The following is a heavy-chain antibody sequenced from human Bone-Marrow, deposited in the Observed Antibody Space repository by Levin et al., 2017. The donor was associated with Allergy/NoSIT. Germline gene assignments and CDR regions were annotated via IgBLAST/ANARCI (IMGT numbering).Heavy chain of an antibody. CDR1: GDTFTTYT. J-gene: IGHJ6*02. D-gene: IGHD1-26*01. Sequence: GASVKVSCKASGDTFTTYTVTWLRQAPGQGLEWMGRIVPRMDIANYAQKFQGRVTITADKATSTAYVEVTNLTSEDTAVYYCAIEGAPVPVNYDNYHGMEVWGQGTTVTVSS. CDR3: AIEGAPVPVNYDNYHGMEV. V-gene: IGHV1-69*04. CDR2: IVPRMDIA.